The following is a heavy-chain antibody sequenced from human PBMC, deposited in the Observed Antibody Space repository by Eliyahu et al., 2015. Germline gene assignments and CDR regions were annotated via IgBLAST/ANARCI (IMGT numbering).Heavy chain of an antibody. V-gene: IGHV3-7*03. CDR1: GFTFNXHW. CDR3: ARQVPDGYCSRTSCYADY. D-gene: IGHD2-2*01. CDR2: IRHDGSEK. Sequence: EVQLVESGGGLVQPGGSLRLSCAASGFTFNXHWMTWVRQPPGKGPEWXANIRHDGSEKYFVDSVKGRFTISRDNAKNSLYLQMSSLRAEDTAVYYCARQVPDGYCSRTSCYADYWGQGTLVTVSS. J-gene: IGHJ4*02.